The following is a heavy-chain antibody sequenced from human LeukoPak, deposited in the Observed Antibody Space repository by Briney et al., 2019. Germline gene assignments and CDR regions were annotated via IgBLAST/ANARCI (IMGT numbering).Heavy chain of an antibody. CDR2: IYHSGST. J-gene: IGHJ4*02. Sequence: KPSETLSLTCTVSGYSISSGYYWGWIRQPPGKGLEWIGSIYHSGSTYYNPSLKSRVTISVDTSKNQFSLKLSSVTAADTAVYYCARLDYYDSSAQWAYWGQGTLVTVSS. D-gene: IGHD3-22*01. CDR1: GYSISSGYY. V-gene: IGHV4-38-2*02. CDR3: ARLDYYDSSAQWAY.